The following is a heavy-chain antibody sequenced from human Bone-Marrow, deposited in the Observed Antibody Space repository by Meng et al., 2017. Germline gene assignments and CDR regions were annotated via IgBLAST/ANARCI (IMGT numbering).Heavy chain of an antibody. J-gene: IGHJ6*02. Sequence: ASVKVSCKPSGYNFPDYWLHWVRRAPGQGLEWMGRIDPKSGDTHYAQRFQGRVTMTGDTSISTAYMELSSLRSEDTAVYYCARGSVLWFGELYPYYYGMDVWGQGTTVTVSS. CDR2: IDPKSGDT. D-gene: IGHD3-10*01. V-gene: IGHV1-2*06. CDR3: ARGSVLWFGELYPYYYGMDV. CDR1: GYNFPDYW.